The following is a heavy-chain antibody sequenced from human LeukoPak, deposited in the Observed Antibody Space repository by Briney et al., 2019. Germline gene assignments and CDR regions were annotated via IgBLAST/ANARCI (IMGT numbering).Heavy chain of an antibody. CDR2: ISSSSSYI. J-gene: IGHJ4*02. V-gene: IGHV3-21*01. CDR1: GFTFSSYS. D-gene: IGHD5-12*01. CDR3: ARGVYSGYEIDY. Sequence: GGSLRLSCAASGFTFSSYSMNWVRQAPGKGLEWVSSISSSSSYIYYADSVKGRFTISRDNSKNSLYLQMNSLRAEDTAVYYCARGVYSGYEIDYWGQGTLVTVSS.